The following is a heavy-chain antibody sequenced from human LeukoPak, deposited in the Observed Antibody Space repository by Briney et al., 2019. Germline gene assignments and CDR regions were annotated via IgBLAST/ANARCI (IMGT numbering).Heavy chain of an antibody. D-gene: IGHD2-2*02. J-gene: IGHJ6*02. Sequence: GGSLRLSCAASGFTFSSYSMNWVRQAPGKGLEWVSSISSSSSYIYYADSMKGRFTISRDNAKNSLYLQMNSLRAEDTAVYYCARGGYCSSTSCYRYGMDVWGQGTTVTVSS. CDR1: GFTFSSYS. CDR3: ARGGYCSSTSCYRYGMDV. CDR2: ISSSSSYI. V-gene: IGHV3-21*01.